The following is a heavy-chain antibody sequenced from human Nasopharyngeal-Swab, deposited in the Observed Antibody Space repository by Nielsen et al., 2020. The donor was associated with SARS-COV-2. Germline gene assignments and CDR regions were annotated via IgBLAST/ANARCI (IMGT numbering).Heavy chain of an antibody. J-gene: IGHJ6*02. D-gene: IGHD1-26*01. CDR1: GFTFSSYG. Sequence: SLKISCAASGFTFSSYGMHWVRQAPGKGLEWVAVISYDGSNKYYADSVKGRFTISRDNSKNTLYLQMNSLRAEDTAVYYCAKDQWGGAKDYYYYGMDVWGQGTTVTVSS. CDR2: ISYDGSNK. CDR3: AKDQWGGAKDYYYYGMDV. V-gene: IGHV3-30*18.